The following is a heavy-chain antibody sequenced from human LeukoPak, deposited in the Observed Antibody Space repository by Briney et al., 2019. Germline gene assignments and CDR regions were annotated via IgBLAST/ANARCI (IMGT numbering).Heavy chain of an antibody. CDR2: IRSKAYGGTT. V-gene: IGHV3-49*04. D-gene: IGHD3-10*01. Sequence: AGGSLRLSCTASGFTFGDYAMSWVRQAPGKGLEWVGFIRSKAYGGTTEYAASVKGRFTIPRDDSRSIAYLQMSSLKTEDTAVYYCTRARASYYFDYWGQGTLVTVSS. CDR1: GFTFGDYA. J-gene: IGHJ4*02. CDR3: TRARASYYFDY.